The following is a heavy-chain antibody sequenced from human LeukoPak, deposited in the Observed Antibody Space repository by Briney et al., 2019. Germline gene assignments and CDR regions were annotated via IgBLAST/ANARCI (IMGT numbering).Heavy chain of an antibody. CDR1: GFTFSSYA. CDR3: AELGITMIGGV. Sequence: GRSLRLSCAASGFTFSSYAMHWVRQAPGKGLEWVANIKEDGSEKRDVDSVKGRFTISRDNAKNSLYLQMNSLRVEDTAVYYCAELGITMIGGVWGKGTTVTISS. V-gene: IGHV3-7*01. D-gene: IGHD3-10*02. J-gene: IGHJ6*04. CDR2: IKEDGSEK.